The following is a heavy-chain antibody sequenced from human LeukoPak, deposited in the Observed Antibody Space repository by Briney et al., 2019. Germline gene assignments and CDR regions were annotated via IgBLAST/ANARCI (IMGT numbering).Heavy chain of an antibody. V-gene: IGHV4-4*07. Sequence: SSETLSLTCTVSGGSISSYYWSWIRQPAGEGLEWIGRVYSSGTTNYNPSLRSRVTILVDKTMNQLSLKLSSVTAADTALYYCAKEGYCSSISCHGFDLWGQGTLVTVSS. CDR2: VYSSGTT. D-gene: IGHD2-2*01. J-gene: IGHJ5*02. CDR3: AKEGYCSSISCHGFDL. CDR1: GGSISSYY.